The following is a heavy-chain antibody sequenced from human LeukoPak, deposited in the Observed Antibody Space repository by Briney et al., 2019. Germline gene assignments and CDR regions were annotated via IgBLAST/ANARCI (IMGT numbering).Heavy chain of an antibody. J-gene: IGHJ4*02. D-gene: IGHD3-10*01. Sequence: GESLRLSCAASGLTVNSNYMSWVRQAPGKGLEWVSLIYSGGSTYYADSVKGRFTISRDNSKNTLYLQMNSLRPEDTAVYYCARGFGKVSSDVFGGYTMDVWGQGTLVTVSS. CDR1: GLTVNSNY. V-gene: IGHV3-66*02. CDR2: IYSGGST. CDR3: ARGFGKVSSDVFGGYTMDV.